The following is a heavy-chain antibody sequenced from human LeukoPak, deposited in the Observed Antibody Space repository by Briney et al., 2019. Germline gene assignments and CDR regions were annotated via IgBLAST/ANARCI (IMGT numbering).Heavy chain of an antibody. Sequence: GGSLRLSCEASGFTFNTHAMSWVRQAPEKGLEWVASITSSGRTPFYADSVRGRFTISRDNSKNTLYLLMNSLRGEDTAVYYCAKDRPNFYETSGAYYKPKGDFWGQGSLVTVSS. CDR2: ITSSGRTP. J-gene: IGHJ4*02. CDR3: AKDRPNFYETSGAYYKPKGDF. V-gene: IGHV3-23*01. D-gene: IGHD3-10*01. CDR1: GFTFNTHA.